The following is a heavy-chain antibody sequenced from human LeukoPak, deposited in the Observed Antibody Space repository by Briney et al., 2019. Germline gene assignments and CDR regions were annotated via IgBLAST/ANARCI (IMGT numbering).Heavy chain of an antibody. CDR1: GGSFSGYY. Sequence: PSETLSLTCAVYGGSFSGYYWSWIRQPPGKGLEWIGEINHSGSTNYNPSLKSRVTISVDTSKNQFSLKLSSVTAADTAVYYCAADSSGNDVFDIWGQGTMVTISS. D-gene: IGHD6-25*01. J-gene: IGHJ3*02. CDR3: AADSSGNDVFDI. CDR2: INHSGST. V-gene: IGHV4-34*01.